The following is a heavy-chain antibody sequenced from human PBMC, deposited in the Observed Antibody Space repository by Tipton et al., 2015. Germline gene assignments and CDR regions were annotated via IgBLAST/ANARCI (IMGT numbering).Heavy chain of an antibody. CDR1: GGSISNYY. CDR3: ARDLEHGMDV. J-gene: IGHJ6*02. CDR2: ISFSDTT. Sequence: TLSLPCTVSGGSISNYYWGWIRQPPGKGLEWIGYISFSDTTHYNPSLKSRITISLNTSKNQFSLKMSSVTAADTAVYFCARDLEHGMDVWGQGTTVTVS. V-gene: IGHV4-59*01.